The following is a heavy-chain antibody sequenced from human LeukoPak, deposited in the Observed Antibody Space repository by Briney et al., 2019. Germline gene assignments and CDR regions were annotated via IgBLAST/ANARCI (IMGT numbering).Heavy chain of an antibody. CDR3: ARAPKFRLVGVPKGPFDP. CDR2: ISGSGVST. D-gene: IGHD1-26*01. CDR1: GFTFSSYA. V-gene: IGHV3-23*01. Sequence: GGSLRLSCAASGFTFSSYAMSWVRQTPGKGLEWVSAISGSGVSTYYADSVKGRFTISRDNSKNTLYLQMNSLRAEDTAVYYCARAPKFRLVGVPKGPFDPWGQGGLVTVSS. J-gene: IGHJ5*02.